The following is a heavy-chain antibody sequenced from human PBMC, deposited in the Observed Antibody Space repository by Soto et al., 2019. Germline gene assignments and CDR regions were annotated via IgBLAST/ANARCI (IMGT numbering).Heavy chain of an antibody. CDR3: ERAIPQRQWRNMDV. CDR2: INHRGSL. CDR1: GGSMTSGDQY. V-gene: IGHV4-31*03. Sequence: SKTLSLTCTVTGGSMTSGDQYWTWIRHRPGEGLEWFGYINHRGSLYYNPSLKSRVSMSVDTSKNQFSLNLSSVTAADTAVYYCERAIPQRQWRNMDVWVQGSTAT. D-gene: IGHD2-8*01. J-gene: IGHJ6*02.